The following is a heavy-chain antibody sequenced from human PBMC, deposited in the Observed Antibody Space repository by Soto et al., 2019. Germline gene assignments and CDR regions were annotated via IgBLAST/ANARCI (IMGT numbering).Heavy chain of an antibody. D-gene: IGHD3-3*01. V-gene: IGHV4-59*01. Sequence: SETLSLTCTVSGGSISSYYWSWIRQPPGKGLEWIGYIYYSGSTNYNPSLKSRVTISVDTSKNQFSLKLSSVTAADTAVYYCARDPRITIFGAPAGYWYFDLWGRGTLVTVSS. J-gene: IGHJ2*01. CDR2: IYYSGST. CDR1: GGSISSYY. CDR3: ARDPRITIFGAPAGYWYFDL.